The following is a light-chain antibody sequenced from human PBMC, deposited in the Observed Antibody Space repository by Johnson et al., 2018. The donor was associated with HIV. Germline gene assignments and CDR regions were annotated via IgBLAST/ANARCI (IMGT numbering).Light chain of an antibody. V-gene: IGLV1-51*02. J-gene: IGLJ1*01. CDR1: SFNIGINF. CDR2: ESN. CDR3: GTWDSSLSAGLLYV. Sequence: QSVLTQPPSVSAAPGQRVTISCSGSSFNIGINFVSWYQQVPGTAPKLHICESNKRPSGIPNRFSGSKSGTSATLGITGLQTGDEADYYCGTWDSSLSAGLLYVFGPGTKVTVL.